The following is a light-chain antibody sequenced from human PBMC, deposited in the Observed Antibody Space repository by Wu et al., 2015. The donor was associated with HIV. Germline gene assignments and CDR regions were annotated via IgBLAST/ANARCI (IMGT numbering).Light chain of an antibody. CDR3: EQYETFST. J-gene: IGKJ1*01. CDR1: HTVSSW. CDR2: QAS. V-gene: IGKV1-5*03. Sequence: IQMTQSPSTLSASVGDRVTITCRASHTVSSWLAWYQQKPGKAPKLLISQASNLESGVPSRFSSSGSGTEFTLTISSLQPEDFASYYCEQYETFSTFGQGTKVEIK.